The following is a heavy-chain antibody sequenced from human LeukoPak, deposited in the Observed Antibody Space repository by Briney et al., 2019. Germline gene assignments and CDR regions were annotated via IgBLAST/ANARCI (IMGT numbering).Heavy chain of an antibody. CDR1: GFTFSSYA. Sequence: PGGSLRLSRAASGFTFSSYAMSWVRQAPGKGLEWVSAISGSGGSTYYADSVKGRFTISRDNSKNTLYLQMNSLRAEDTAVYYCAKDYWNDVYFDYWGQGTLVTVSS. CDR2: ISGSGGST. J-gene: IGHJ4*02. CDR3: AKDYWNDVYFDY. V-gene: IGHV3-23*01. D-gene: IGHD1-1*01.